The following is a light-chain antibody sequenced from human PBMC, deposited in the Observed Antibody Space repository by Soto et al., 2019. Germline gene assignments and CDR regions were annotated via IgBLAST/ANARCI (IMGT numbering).Light chain of an antibody. CDR1: SSDVGGYNY. CDR3: TSYTSSSSLGV. J-gene: IGLJ3*02. CDR2: GVI. V-gene: IGLV2-14*01. Sequence: QSALTQPPSASGSPGQSVTISCTGTSSDVGGYNYVSWYQQHPGKAPKLIIYGVINRPSGVSDRFSGSKSGNTASLTISGLQAEDEADYYCTSYTSSSSLGVFGGGTQLTVL.